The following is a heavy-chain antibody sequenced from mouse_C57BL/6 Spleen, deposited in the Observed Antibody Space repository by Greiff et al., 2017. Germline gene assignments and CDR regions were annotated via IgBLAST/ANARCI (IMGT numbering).Heavy chain of an antibody. Sequence: QVQLQQPGAELVKPGASVKMSCKASGYTFTSYWLTWVKQRPGQGLAWIGDLYPGSGSTNYNEKFKSKATLTVDTSSSTAYLQLSSLTSEDSAVYYCARYPYYYGSSYFDDWGQGTTLTVSS. V-gene: IGHV1-55*01. J-gene: IGHJ2*01. CDR1: GYTFTSYW. CDR2: LYPGSGST. CDR3: ARYPYYYGSSYFDD. D-gene: IGHD1-1*01.